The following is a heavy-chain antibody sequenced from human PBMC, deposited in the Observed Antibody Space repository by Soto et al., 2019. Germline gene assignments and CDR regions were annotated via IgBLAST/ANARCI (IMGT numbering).Heavy chain of an antibody. CDR3: ARDKAADYYYYGMDV. D-gene: IGHD6-13*01. CDR2: IYYSGST. CDR1: GGSISSYY. J-gene: IGHJ6*02. Sequence: SETLSLTCTVSGGSISSYYWSWIRQPPGKGLEWIGYIYYSGSTNYNPSLKSRVTISVDTPKNQFSLKLSSVTAADTAVYYCARDKAADYYYYGMDVWGQGTTVTVSS. V-gene: IGHV4-59*01.